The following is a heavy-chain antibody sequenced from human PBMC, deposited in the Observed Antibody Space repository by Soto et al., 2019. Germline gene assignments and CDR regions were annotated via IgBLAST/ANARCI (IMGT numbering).Heavy chain of an antibody. Sequence: QVQLVQSGAEVKKPGASVKVSCKASGYTFTSYDINWVRQATGQGLEGMGWMNPNSVNTGYAQTFQGRVTMTRNTSISTAYMELSSLRSDDTAVYYCARGGPFSRGTDAYWGQGTLVTVSS. CDR1: GYTFTSYD. CDR3: ARGGPFSRGTDAY. D-gene: IGHD1-1*01. J-gene: IGHJ4*02. CDR2: MNPNSVNT. V-gene: IGHV1-8*01.